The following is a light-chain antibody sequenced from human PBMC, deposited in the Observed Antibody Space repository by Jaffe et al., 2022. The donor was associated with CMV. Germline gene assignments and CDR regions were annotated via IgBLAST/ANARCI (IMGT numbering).Light chain of an antibody. CDR3: QQTYTTPQT. CDR2: AAS. Sequence: DIQMTQSPSSLSASVGDRITITCRASQSISNYFHWYQQKPGKAPELLIYAASTRQSGVPSRFSGSGSGTDFTLTITSLQPEDFATYYCQQTYTTPQTFGQGTKLEIK. V-gene: IGKV1-39*01. J-gene: IGKJ2*01. CDR1: QSISNY.